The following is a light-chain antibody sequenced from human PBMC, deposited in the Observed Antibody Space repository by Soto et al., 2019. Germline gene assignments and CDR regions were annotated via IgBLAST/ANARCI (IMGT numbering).Light chain of an antibody. J-gene: IGKJ1*01. Sequence: EKVLTQSPGTLSLSPGERATLSCRASESVSSSYLAWYQQKPGQAPRLLIFGASSRATGTPDRFSGSGSGTDFTLTISRLEPEDFAVYYCQQYGSSGTFGQGTKVAIK. CDR1: ESVSSSY. CDR2: GAS. V-gene: IGKV3-20*01. CDR3: QQYGSSGT.